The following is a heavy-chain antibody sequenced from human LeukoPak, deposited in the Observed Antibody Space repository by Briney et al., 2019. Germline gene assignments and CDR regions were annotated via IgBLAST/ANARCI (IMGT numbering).Heavy chain of an antibody. CDR3: AKATTTTSYMDV. CDR2: ISWNSGSI. J-gene: IGHJ6*03. V-gene: IGHV3-9*03. CDR1: GFTFDDYA. Sequence: GGSLRLSCAASGFTFDDYAMHWVRQAPGKGLEWVLGISWNSGSIGYADSVKGRFTISRDNAKNSLYLQMNSLRVEDMALYYCAKATTTTSYMDVWGKGTTVTVSS. D-gene: IGHD1-14*01.